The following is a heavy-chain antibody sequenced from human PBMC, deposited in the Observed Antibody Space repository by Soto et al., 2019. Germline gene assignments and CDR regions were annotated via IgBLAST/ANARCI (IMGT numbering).Heavy chain of an antibody. D-gene: IGHD3-22*01. J-gene: IGHJ5*02. CDR2: ISYDGSNK. Sequence: QVQLVESGGGVVQPGRSLRLSCAASGFTFSSYGMHWVRQAPGKGLEWVAVISYDGSNKYYADSVKGRFTISRDNSKNTLYLQMNSLRAEDTAVYYCARDTYYYDSSGYNWFDPWGQGTLVTVSS. CDR1: GFTFSSYG. CDR3: ARDTYYYDSSGYNWFDP. V-gene: IGHV3-30*03.